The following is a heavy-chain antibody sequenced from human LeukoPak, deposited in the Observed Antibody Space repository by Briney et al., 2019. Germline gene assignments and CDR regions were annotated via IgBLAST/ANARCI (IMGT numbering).Heavy chain of an antibody. Sequence: SETLSLTCTVSGGSYSNYYWSWIRQPAGKGLEWIGRIYTSGSTNYNPSVKSRVTMSVDTSNNQFSLKLTSVTAADTAVYYCARQPPQYYGMDVWGQGTTVTVSS. CDR1: GGSYSNYY. J-gene: IGHJ6*02. CDR2: IYTSGST. D-gene: IGHD1-14*01. V-gene: IGHV4-4*07. CDR3: ARQPPQYYGMDV.